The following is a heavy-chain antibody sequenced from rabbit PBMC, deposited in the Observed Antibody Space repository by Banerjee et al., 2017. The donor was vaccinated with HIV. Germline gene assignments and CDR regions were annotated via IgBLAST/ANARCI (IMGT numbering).Heavy chain of an antibody. CDR1: GIDFSSYG. D-gene: IGHD6-1*01. J-gene: IGHJ4*01. Sequence: QEQLVESGGGLVTLGGSLKLSCKASGIDFSSYGISWVRQAPGKGLEWIAYIYPDYGSTDYASWVNGRFTISLDNAQNTVFLQMTSLTAADTATYFCARGYAGYAGYGYAPTNFNLWGQGTLVTVS. CDR3: ARGYAGYAGYGYAPTNFNL. V-gene: IGHV1S47*01. CDR2: IYPDYGST.